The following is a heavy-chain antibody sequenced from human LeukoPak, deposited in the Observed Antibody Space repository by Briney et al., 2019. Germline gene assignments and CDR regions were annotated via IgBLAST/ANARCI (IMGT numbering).Heavy chain of an antibody. Sequence: GASVTVSCKASGYTFTGYYMHWVRQAPGQGLEWMGWINPNSGGTNYAQKFQGWVTMTRDTSISTAYMELSRLRSDDTAVYYCARDGTYSGYDEPDAFDIWGQGTMVTVSS. V-gene: IGHV1-2*04. CDR1: GYTFTGYY. D-gene: IGHD5-12*01. CDR3: ARDGTYSGYDEPDAFDI. CDR2: INPNSGGT. J-gene: IGHJ3*02.